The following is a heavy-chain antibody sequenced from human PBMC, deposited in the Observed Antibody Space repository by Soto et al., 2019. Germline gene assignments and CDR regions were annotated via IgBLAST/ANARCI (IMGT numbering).Heavy chain of an antibody. D-gene: IGHD6-19*01. CDR1: GGSISSSSFY. J-gene: IGHJ4*02. CDR2: IFYSGST. CDR3: ARRLRAGAGTYYIDY. Sequence: QLQLQESGPGLVKPSETLSLTCTVSGGSISSSSFYWGWIRQPPGKGLEWIGTIFYSGSTYYNPSLESRVTISVDTSKNQFSLKLSSVTAADTAVYYCARRLRAGAGTYYIDYWGQGTLVTVSS. V-gene: IGHV4-39*01.